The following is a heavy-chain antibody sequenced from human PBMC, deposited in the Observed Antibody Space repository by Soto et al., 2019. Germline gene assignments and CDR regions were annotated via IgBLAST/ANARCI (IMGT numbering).Heavy chain of an antibody. D-gene: IGHD2-2*01. CDR2: ISYSGST. Sequence: SETLSLTCTVSGDSISSGGYYWSWIRQHPGKGLEWIGHISYSGSTYYNPSLQSRVTISVDTSKNQFSLKLSSVTAADTAVYYCASIGYCSSTSCYAGAPFDYWGQGTLVTVSS. CDR3: ASIGYCSSTSCYAGAPFDY. J-gene: IGHJ4*02. V-gene: IGHV4-30-4*08. CDR1: GDSISSGGYY.